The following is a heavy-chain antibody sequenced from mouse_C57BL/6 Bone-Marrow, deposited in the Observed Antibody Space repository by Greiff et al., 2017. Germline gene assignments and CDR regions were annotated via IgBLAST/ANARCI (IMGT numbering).Heavy chain of an antibody. CDR2: IYPGSGST. J-gene: IGHJ2*01. Sequence: VQLQQPGAELVKPGASVKMSCKASGYTFTSYWITWVKQRPGQGLEWIGDIYPGSGSTNYNEKFKSKATLTVDTSSSTAYMQLSSLTSEDSAVYYCARRWGSSGYLDYWGQGTTLTVSS. CDR1: GYTFTSYW. CDR3: ARRWGSSGYLDY. V-gene: IGHV1-55*01. D-gene: IGHD3-2*02.